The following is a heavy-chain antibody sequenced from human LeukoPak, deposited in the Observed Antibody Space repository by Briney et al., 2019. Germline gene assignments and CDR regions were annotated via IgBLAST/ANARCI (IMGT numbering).Heavy chain of an antibody. Sequence: GGSLRLSCAASGFTFSSYSMNWVRRAPGKGLEWVSSISSSSSYIYYADSVKGRFTISRDNAKNSLYLQMNSLRAEDTAVYYCARGDVVVVAASVNSYRRWFDPWGQGTLVTVSS. D-gene: IGHD2-15*01. CDR3: ARGDVVVVAASVNSYRRWFDP. V-gene: IGHV3-21*01. J-gene: IGHJ5*02. CDR2: ISSSSSYI. CDR1: GFTFSSYS.